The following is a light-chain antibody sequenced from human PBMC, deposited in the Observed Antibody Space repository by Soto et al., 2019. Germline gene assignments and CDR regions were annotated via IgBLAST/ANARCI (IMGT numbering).Light chain of an antibody. CDR3: QQYDNWPIT. V-gene: IGKV3-15*01. J-gene: IGKJ5*01. CDR1: QSVSSN. CDR2: GAS. Sequence: ERVMTKTPATLSVSPGERATLSCRASQSVSSNLAWYQQKPGQAPRLLIYGASTRATGVPPSFIGSGSGTEFTLTISSLQSEDFALYYCQQYDNWPITFGQGTRLEIK.